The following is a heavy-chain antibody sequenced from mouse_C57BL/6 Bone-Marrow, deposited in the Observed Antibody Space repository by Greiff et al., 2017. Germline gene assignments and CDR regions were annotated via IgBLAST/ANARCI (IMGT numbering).Heavy chain of an antibody. V-gene: IGHV4-1*01. CDR3: ARGGYYYGAAWFAY. J-gene: IGHJ3*01. CDR1: GIAFSRYW. CDR2: INPDSSTI. D-gene: IGHD1-1*01. Sequence: DVMLVESGGGLVQPGGSLKLSCAASGIAFSRYWLSWVRRAPGKGLEWIGEINPDSSTINYAPSLKDKFIISRDNAKNTLYLQMSKVRSEDTALYYCARGGYYYGAAWFAYWGQGTLVTVSA.